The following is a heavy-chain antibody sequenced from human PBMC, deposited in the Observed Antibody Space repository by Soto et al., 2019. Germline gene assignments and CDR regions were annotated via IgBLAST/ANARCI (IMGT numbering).Heavy chain of an antibody. J-gene: IGHJ4*02. Sequence: QVHLVQSGAEVKKPGSSVKVSCKASGGSFSNYIFAWVRQAPGQGLEWMGGTLPMFATAQYAQKLQGRVTITADESTRTVYIDLTSLTSADTAVYYCARGLFAQQWLVGFDTWGQGTLVTVSS. V-gene: IGHV1-69*01. CDR3: ARGLFAQQWLVGFDT. CDR1: GGSFSNYI. D-gene: IGHD6-19*01. CDR2: TLPMFATA.